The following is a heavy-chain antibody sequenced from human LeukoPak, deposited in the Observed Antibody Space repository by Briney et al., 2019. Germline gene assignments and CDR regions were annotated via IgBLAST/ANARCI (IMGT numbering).Heavy chain of an antibody. V-gene: IGHV3-30*18. J-gene: IGHJ4*02. Sequence: GGSLRLSCAASGFSFSSYGMNWVRQAPGKGLEWVAVISYDGSDKYYADSVKGRFTISRDNSKNTLYLQMNSLRAEDTAVYYCAKGPGVRGNSYGFWFPRSATGPIDYWGQGTLVTVSS. D-gene: IGHD5-18*01. CDR1: GFSFSSYG. CDR3: AKGPGVRGNSYGFWFPRSATGPIDY. CDR2: ISYDGSDK.